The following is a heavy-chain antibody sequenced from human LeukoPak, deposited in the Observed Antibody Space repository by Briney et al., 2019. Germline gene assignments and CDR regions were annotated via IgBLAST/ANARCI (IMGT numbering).Heavy chain of an antibody. V-gene: IGHV1-2*02. Sequence: ASVTVSCKASGYTFTGYYMHWVRQAPGQGLEWMGWINPNSSGTNYAQKFQGRVTMTRDTSISTSYMELSRLRSDDSAVYYCARQDTSAFDIWGQGTMVTASS. CDR3: ARQDTSAFDI. J-gene: IGHJ3*02. D-gene: IGHD2-15*01. CDR1: GYTFTGYY. CDR2: INPNSSGT.